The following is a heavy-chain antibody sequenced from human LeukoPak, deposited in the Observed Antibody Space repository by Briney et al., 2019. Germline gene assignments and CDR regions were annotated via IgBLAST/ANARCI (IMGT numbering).Heavy chain of an antibody. CDR1: GGFISSHY. J-gene: IGHJ6*03. Sequence: SETLSLTCTVSGGFISSHYWSWVRQAPGKGLEWIGYIFDSRTTNYSPSLKSRVTMSVDTSKNQFSLKLSSVTAADTAVYYCSRDAYSYGSGSPGGGYYYYYMDVWGKGTTVIVSS. CDR3: SRDAYSYGSGSPGGGYYYYYMDV. D-gene: IGHD3-10*01. CDR2: IFDSRTT. V-gene: IGHV4-59*11.